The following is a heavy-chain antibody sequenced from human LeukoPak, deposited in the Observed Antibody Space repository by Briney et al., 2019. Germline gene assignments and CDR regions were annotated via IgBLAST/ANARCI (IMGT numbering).Heavy chain of an antibody. J-gene: IGHJ4*02. CDR2: TNPNSGGT. CDR3: ASHRSSGRKAYDEY. D-gene: IGHD1-26*01. V-gene: IGHV1-2*02. Sequence: ASVKVSCKASGYTFTGYYMHWLRQAPGQGLEWVGLTNPNSGGTNYAQKFQGRVTMNRDTYISTAYMERSRLRSDDTAVYYCASHRSSGRKAYDEYWGQGTLVTVSS. CDR1: GYTFTGYY.